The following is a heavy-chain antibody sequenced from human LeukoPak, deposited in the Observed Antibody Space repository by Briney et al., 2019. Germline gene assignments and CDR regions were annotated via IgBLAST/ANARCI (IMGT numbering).Heavy chain of an antibody. D-gene: IGHD1-26*01. CDR3: ARGTVGATVYYFDY. CDR2: IYHSGST. V-gene: IGHV4-38-2*02. CDR1: DYSISSGYY. Sequence: PSETLSLXCTVSDYSISSGYYWGWIRQPPGKGLEWIGSIYHSGSTYYNPSLKSRVTISVDTSKNQFSLKLSSVTAADTAVYYCARGTVGATVYYFDYWGQGTLVTVSS. J-gene: IGHJ4*02.